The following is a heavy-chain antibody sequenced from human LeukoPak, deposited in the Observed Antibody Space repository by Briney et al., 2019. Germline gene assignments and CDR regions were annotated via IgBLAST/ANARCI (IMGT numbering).Heavy chain of an antibody. CDR2: FDPEEAKM. Sequence: ASVTVSCKVSGNSLSELSIQWVRQAPGKGLECMGGFDPEEAKMVYAQNFLGRVTMTEDTSTQTAYMELSGLTSDDTAVYYCTTRSGDFWSGFVNWGQGSLVTVSS. CDR1: GNSLSELS. J-gene: IGHJ4*02. D-gene: IGHD3-3*01. CDR3: TTRSGDFWSGFVN. V-gene: IGHV1-24*01.